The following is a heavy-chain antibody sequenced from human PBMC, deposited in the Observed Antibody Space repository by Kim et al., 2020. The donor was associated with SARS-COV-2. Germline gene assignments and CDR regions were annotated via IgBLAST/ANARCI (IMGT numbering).Heavy chain of an antibody. J-gene: IGHJ5*02. V-gene: IGHV1-8*01. CDR3: ARGEGYSYGSNWFDP. Sequence: QKCQGRVTMTRNTSISTAYMELSSLRSEDTAVYYCARGEGYSYGSNWFDPWGQGTLVTVSS. D-gene: IGHD5-18*01.